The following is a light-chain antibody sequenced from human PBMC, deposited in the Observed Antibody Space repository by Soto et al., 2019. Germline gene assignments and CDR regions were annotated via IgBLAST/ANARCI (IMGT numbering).Light chain of an antibody. V-gene: IGKV3-20*01. Sequence: EIVMPQSPATLSVSPGERATLSCRASQSVSSNLAWFQQKPGQAPRLLIYDASSRATGIPDRFSGGGSGTGFTLTISRLEPEDFAVYYCQHYGSSPPITSGQGTRLEIK. CDR2: DAS. CDR1: QSVSSN. CDR3: QHYGSSPPIT. J-gene: IGKJ5*01.